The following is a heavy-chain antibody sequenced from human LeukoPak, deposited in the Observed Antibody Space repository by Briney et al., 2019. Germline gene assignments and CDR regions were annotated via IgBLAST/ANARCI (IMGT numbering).Heavy chain of an antibody. D-gene: IGHD6-13*01. Sequence: SVKVSCKASGGTFSSYAISWVRQAPGQGLEWMGRIIPILGIANYAQKFQGRVTMTTDTSTSTAYMELRSLRSDDTAVYYCARDFGQQPTWGQGTLVTVSS. V-gene: IGHV1-69*04. J-gene: IGHJ4*02. CDR2: IIPILGIA. CDR1: GGTFSSYA. CDR3: ARDFGQQPT.